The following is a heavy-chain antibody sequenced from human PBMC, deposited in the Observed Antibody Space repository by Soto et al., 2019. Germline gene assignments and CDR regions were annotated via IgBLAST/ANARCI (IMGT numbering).Heavy chain of an antibody. CDR2: INHSGST. CDR3: ARGRGFYSSGVDY. D-gene: IGHD6-19*01. CDR1: GGSFSGYY. Sequence: SSETLSLTCAVYGGSFSGYYWSWIRQPPGKGLEWIGEINHSGSTNYNPSLKSRVTISVDTSKNQFSLKLSSVTAADTAVYYCARGRGFYSSGVDYWGQGTLVTVSS. J-gene: IGHJ4*02. V-gene: IGHV4-34*01.